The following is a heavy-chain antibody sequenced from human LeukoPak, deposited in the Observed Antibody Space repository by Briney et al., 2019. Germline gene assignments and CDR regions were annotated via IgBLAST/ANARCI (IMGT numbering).Heavy chain of an antibody. CDR3: AKDSLEVPDIWFGNQKDY. J-gene: IGHJ4*02. Sequence: GASVKVSCKASGYTFTSYGISWVRQAPGQGLEWMGWISAYNGNTNYAQKLQGRVTMTTDKSTSTAYMELRSLRSDDTAVYYCAKDSLEVPDIWFGNQKDYWGQGTLVTVSS. V-gene: IGHV1-18*01. CDR2: ISAYNGNT. D-gene: IGHD3-10*01. CDR1: GYTFTSYG.